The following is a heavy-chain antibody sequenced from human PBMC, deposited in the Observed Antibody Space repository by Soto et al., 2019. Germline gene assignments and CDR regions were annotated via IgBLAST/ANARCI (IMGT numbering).Heavy chain of an antibody. CDR3: ARFTWSKGMDV. CDR1: GGSFSGYY. V-gene: IGHV4-34*01. Sequence: PSETLSLTCAVYGGSFSGYYWSWIRQPPGKGLEWIGEINHSGSTNYNPSLKSRVTISVDTSKNQFSLKLSSVTAADTAVYYCARFTWSKGMDVWGQGTTVTSP. D-gene: IGHD3-3*01. J-gene: IGHJ6*02. CDR2: INHSGST.